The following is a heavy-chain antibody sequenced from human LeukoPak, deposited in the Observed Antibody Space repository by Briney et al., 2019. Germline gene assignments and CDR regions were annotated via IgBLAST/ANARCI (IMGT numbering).Heavy chain of an antibody. CDR2: IYYSGST. CDR1: GGSISSYY. V-gene: IGHV4-59*01. J-gene: IGHJ3*02. D-gene: IGHD3-3*01. CDR3: ARAERITIFGVVIIKVEAFDI. Sequence: PSETLSLTCTVSGGSISSYYWSWFRQPPGKGLEWIGYIYYSGSTNYNPSLKSRVTISVDTSKNQFSLKLSSVTAADTAVYYCARAERITIFGVVIIKVEAFDIWGQGTMVTVSS.